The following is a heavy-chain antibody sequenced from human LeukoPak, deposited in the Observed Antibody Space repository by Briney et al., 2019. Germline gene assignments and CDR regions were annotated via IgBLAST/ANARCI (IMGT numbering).Heavy chain of an antibody. CDR3: ARVIGSGSYHFDY. J-gene: IGHJ4*02. CDR2: IYSGGST. Sequence: GGSLRLSCAASGFTFSSYEMNWARQAPGKGLEWVSVIYSGGSTYYADSVKGRFTISRDNSKNTLYLQMNSLRAEDTAVYYCARVIGSGSYHFDYWGQGTLVTVSS. CDR1: GFTFSSYE. V-gene: IGHV3-53*01. D-gene: IGHD3-10*01.